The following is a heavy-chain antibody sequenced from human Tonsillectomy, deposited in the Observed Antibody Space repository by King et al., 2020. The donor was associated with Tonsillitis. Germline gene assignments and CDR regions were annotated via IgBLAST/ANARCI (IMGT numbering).Heavy chain of an antibody. V-gene: IGHV3-49*04. D-gene: IGHD2-2*01. CDR3: TRGWGYCSSTSCHYFDY. CDR2: IRSKAYGGTT. J-gene: IGHJ4*02. CDR1: GFTFGDYA. Sequence: VQLVESGGGLVQPGRSLRLSCIASGFTFGDYAMSWVRQAPGKGLEWVGFIRSKAYGGTTEYAASVKGRFTISRDDSKSIAYLQMNSLKTEDTAVYYCTRGWGYCSSTSCHYFDYWAREPWSPSPQ.